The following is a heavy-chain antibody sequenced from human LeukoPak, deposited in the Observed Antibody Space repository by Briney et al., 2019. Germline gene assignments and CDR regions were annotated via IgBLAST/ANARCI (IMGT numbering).Heavy chain of an antibody. CDR1: GYSFTSYW. CDR3: ARRSPNYDFWSGYLPIAFDI. Sequence: GESLKISCKGSGYSFTSYWIGWVRQMPGKGLEWMGIIYPGDSDTRYSPSFQGQVTISADKSISTAYLQWSSLKASNTAMYYCARRSPNYDFWSGYLPIAFDIWGQGTMVTVSS. CDR2: IYPGDSDT. J-gene: IGHJ3*02. D-gene: IGHD3-3*01. V-gene: IGHV5-51*01.